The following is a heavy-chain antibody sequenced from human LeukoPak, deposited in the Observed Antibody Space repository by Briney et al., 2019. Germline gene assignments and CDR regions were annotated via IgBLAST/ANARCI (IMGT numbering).Heavy chain of an antibody. J-gene: IGHJ4*02. CDR2: INHSGST. CDR1: RGSFSGYY. CDR3: ARGRVLRYYRHPPLDY. V-gene: IGHV4-34*01. D-gene: IGHD2-21*01. Sequence: SETLSLTCAVYRGSFSGYYWSWIRQPPGKGLEWIGEINHSGSTNYNPSLNSRVTISVDTSKNQFSLKLSSVTAADTAVYYCARGRVLRYYRHPPLDYWGQGTLVTVSS.